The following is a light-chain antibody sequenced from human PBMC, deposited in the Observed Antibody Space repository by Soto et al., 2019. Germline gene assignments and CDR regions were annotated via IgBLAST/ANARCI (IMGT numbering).Light chain of an antibody. CDR3: QQYNGWPIS. V-gene: IGKV3-15*01. CDR2: GAS. Sequence: ERVMTQSTGTLSVSPGERVTLSCRASQSVGNNLAWHQQKPGQAPRLLIYGASTRATGFPARFSGSGSGTEFTLTISSLQSEDFAVYYCQQYNGWPISFGQGTRLEIK. CDR1: QSVGNN. J-gene: IGKJ5*01.